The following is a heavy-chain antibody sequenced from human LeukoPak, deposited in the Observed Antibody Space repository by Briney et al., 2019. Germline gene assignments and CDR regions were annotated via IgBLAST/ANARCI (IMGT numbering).Heavy chain of an antibody. J-gene: IGHJ4*02. CDR3: ARDRCSGGSCFDY. V-gene: IGHV1-3*01. CDR2: INAGNGNT. Sequence: ASVKVSCKASGYTFTSYAMHWVRQAPGQRLERMGWINAGNGNTKYSQKFQGRVTITRDTSASTAYMELSSLRSEDTAVYYCARDRCSGGSCFDYWGQGTLVTVSS. CDR1: GYTFTSYA. D-gene: IGHD2-15*01.